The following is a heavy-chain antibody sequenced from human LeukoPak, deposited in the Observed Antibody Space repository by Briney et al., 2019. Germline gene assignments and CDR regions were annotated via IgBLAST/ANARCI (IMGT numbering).Heavy chain of an antibody. CDR2: IWYDGSNK. CDR3: ARDGVATITHFDY. J-gene: IGHJ4*02. CDR1: GFTFSSYG. V-gene: IGHV3-33*08. Sequence: GGSLRLSCAASGFTFSSYGMHWVHQAPGKGLEWVAVIWYDGSNKYYADSVKGRFTISRDNSKNTLYLQMNSLRAEDTAVYYCARDGVATITHFDYWGQGTLVTVSS. D-gene: IGHD5-12*01.